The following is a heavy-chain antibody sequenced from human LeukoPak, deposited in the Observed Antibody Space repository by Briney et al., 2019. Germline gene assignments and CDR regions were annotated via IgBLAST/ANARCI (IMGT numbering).Heavy chain of an antibody. CDR1: GFTVGSNY. V-gene: IGHV3-53*01. Sequence: PGGSLRLSCAASGFTVGSNYMCWVRQAPGKGLEWVSVVYSGGNTYYADSVKGRFTISRDDSKNTLFLQMNSLRAEDTAVYYCAISHSSDYYYFYYWGQGTLVTVSS. J-gene: IGHJ4*02. D-gene: IGHD3-22*01. CDR2: VYSGGNT. CDR3: AISHSSDYYYFYY.